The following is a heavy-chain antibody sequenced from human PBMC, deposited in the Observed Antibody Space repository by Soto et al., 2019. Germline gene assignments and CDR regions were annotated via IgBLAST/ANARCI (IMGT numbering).Heavy chain of an antibody. CDR1: GFTFSSYG. Sequence: EVQVLESGGGLVQPGGSLRLSCAASGFTFSSYGMSWVRQAPGKGLQWVSGISGSGGSTYYADSVKGQFTISRDNSKNSMFLQMHRLSAEDTAVSYGEKGGGGLGGSPYYFDYWGQGTLVTVSS. D-gene: IGHD3-16*01. V-gene: IGHV3-23*01. CDR3: EKGGGGLGGSPYYFDY. J-gene: IGHJ4*02. CDR2: ISGSGGST.